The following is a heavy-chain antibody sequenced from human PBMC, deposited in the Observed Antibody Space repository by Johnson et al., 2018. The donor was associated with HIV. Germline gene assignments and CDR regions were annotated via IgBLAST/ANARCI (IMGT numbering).Heavy chain of an antibody. V-gene: IGHV3-9*01. CDR1: GFTFDDYA. J-gene: IGHJ3*02. CDR3: ARRGWELWTTQNAFDI. Sequence: VLLVESGGGLVQPGRSLRLSCAASGFTFDDYAMHWVRQAPGKGLEWVSGINWHGGSTGYADSVTGRFNISRDNAKNSLFLQMTSLRAEDTALYYCARRGWELWTTQNAFDIWGQGTMVTVSS. CDR2: INWHGGST. D-gene: IGHD1-26*01.